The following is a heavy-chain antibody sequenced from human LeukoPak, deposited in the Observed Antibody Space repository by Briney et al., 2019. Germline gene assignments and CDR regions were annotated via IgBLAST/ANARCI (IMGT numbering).Heavy chain of an antibody. CDR1: GFTFRSHA. CDR3: ARAHGAYYGSGSYYRSYFDY. V-gene: IGHV3-64*01. CDR2: ISSNGGST. Sequence: PGGSLRLSCAASGFTFRSHAMHWVRQAPGKGLEYVSAISSNGGSTYYANSVKGRFTISRDNSKNTLYLQMGSLRAEDMAVYYCARAHGAYYGSGSYYRSYFDYWGQGTLVTVSS. J-gene: IGHJ4*02. D-gene: IGHD3-10*01.